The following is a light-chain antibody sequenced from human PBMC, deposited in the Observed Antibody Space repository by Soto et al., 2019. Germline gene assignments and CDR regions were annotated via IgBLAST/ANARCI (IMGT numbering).Light chain of an antibody. Sequence: QSVLTQPASVSGSPGQSITISCTGTRSDVGGYNYVSWYQQHTGKAPKLMIYDVSNRPAGVSNRFSGSKSGNTASLTISGLQAEDEADYYCSSYTSSSLVFGGGTKVTVL. CDR2: DVS. V-gene: IGLV2-14*01. J-gene: IGLJ2*01. CDR3: SSYTSSSLV. CDR1: RSDVGGYNY.